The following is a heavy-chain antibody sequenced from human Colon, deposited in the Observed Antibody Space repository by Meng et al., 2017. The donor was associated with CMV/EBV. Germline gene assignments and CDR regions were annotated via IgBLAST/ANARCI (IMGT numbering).Heavy chain of an antibody. CDR3: AREVDYGGYIVLGY. J-gene: IGHJ4*02. CDR1: GYTFSGFY. V-gene: IGHV1-2*02. Sequence: ASVKVSCKASGYTFSGFYMHWVRQAPGQGLEWMGWINPNSGGTKSAQSFQGRVTMTRDTSISTAYMELNRLRFDDTAVYYCAREVDYGGYIVLGYWGQGTLVTVSS. D-gene: IGHD4-23*01. CDR2: INPNSGGT.